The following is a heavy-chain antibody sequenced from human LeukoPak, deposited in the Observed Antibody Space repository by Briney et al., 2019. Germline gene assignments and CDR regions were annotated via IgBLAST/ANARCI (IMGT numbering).Heavy chain of an antibody. J-gene: IGHJ5*02. V-gene: IGHV4-59*01. CDR1: GGSISSYY. D-gene: IGHD3-10*01. Sequence: PSETLSLTCTVSGGSISSYYWSWIRQPPGKGLEWIGYIYNSGSTKYNPSLESRVTISVDTSKSQFSLKLTSVTAADTAVYYCARDRGSGTLNNWFDPWGQGALVTVSS. CDR2: IYNSGST. CDR3: ARDRGSGTLNNWFDP.